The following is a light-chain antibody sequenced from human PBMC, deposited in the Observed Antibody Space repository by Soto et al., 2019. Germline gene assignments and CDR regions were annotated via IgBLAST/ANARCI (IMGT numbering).Light chain of an antibody. J-gene: IGKJ2*01. CDR3: QEYNSYSPST. V-gene: IGKV1-9*01. CDR2: GAS. CDR1: PAIASF. Sequence: IQLTQSPSSLSASVGDRVTITCRASPAIASFLAWYQQKPGTAPKLLIYGASTLQSGVPSRFSGSRSGTDYTLTINNLQPDDIATYYCQEYNSYSPSTFGQGTKLQIK.